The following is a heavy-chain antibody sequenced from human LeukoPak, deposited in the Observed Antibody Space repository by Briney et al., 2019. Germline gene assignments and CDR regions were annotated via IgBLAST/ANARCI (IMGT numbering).Heavy chain of an antibody. CDR2: IRSGSTMI. CDR1: GFSFTAPS. D-gene: IGHD2-15*01. V-gene: IGHV3-48*01. Sequence: PGGSLRLSCAASGFSFTAPSLNWVRQAPGKGLEWISYIRSGSTMIYYADSVKGRFTISRDDANNVLFLQMNSLGAEDTAVYYCARCRSGTCYAYFDYWGQGTLVTVSS. J-gene: IGHJ4*02. CDR3: ARCRSGTCYAYFDY.